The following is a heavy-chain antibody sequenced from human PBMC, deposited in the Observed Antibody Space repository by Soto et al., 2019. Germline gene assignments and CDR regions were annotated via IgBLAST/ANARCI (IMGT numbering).Heavy chain of an antibody. J-gene: IGHJ4*02. CDR3: ARLGEYPHHYFDY. D-gene: IGHD2-2*02. V-gene: IGHV2-5*02. CDR2: IYWDDDR. CDR1: GFSLSTSELG. Sequence: QITLKESGPTLVKPTQTLTLTCTFSGFSLSTSELGVGWIRQPPGKALEWLALIYWDDDRRYSPSLRSRLTXTXDXXKDQVVRTLTNMDPVDTATYYCARLGEYPHHYFDYWGQGTLVTVSS.